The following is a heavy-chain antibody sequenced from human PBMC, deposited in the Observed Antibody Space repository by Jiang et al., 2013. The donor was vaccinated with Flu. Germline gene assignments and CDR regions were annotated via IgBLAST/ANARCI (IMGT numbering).Heavy chain of an antibody. Sequence: VQLLESGGGLVQPGGSLRLSCAASGFTFSSYEMNWVRQAPGKGLEWVSYISSSGSTIYYADSVKGRFTISRDNAKNSLYLQMNSLRAEDTAVYYCARDTDGGYCSSTSCYHWFDPWGQGTLVTVSS. D-gene: IGHD2-2*01. CDR1: GFTFSSYE. V-gene: IGHV3-48*03. CDR3: ARDTDGGYCSSTSCYHWFDP. CDR2: ISSSGSTI. J-gene: IGHJ5*02.